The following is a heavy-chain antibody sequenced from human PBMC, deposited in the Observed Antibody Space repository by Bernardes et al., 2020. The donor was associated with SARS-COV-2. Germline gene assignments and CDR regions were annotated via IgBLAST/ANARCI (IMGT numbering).Heavy chain of an antibody. CDR3: ARDGGMWFDP. D-gene: IGHD2-15*01. CDR2: ISSSSSTI. CDR1: GFTFSSYS. Sequence: GGSLRRSCAASGFTFSSYSMNWVRQAPGTGLAWVSYISSSSSTIYYADSVKGRFTISRDNAKNSLYLQMNSLRAEDTAVYYCARDGGMWFDPWGQGTLVTVSS. V-gene: IGHV3-48*01. J-gene: IGHJ5*02.